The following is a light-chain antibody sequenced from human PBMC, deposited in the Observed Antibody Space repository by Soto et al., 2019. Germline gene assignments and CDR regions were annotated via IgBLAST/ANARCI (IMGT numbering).Light chain of an antibody. J-gene: IGLJ3*02. CDR3: SSYTISSTWV. V-gene: IGLV2-14*01. CDR2: EVS. CDR1: SSDVGGYNY. Sequence: QSALTQPASVSGSPGQSITISCTGTSSDVGGYNYVSWYQQHPGKAPKLMIYEVSNRPSGVSNRFSGSKSGNTASLTISGLQAEDEADYYCSSYTISSTWVFGGRTKLTVL.